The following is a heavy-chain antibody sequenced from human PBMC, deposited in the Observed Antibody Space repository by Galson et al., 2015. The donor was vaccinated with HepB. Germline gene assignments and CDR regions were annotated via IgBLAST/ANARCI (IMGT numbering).Heavy chain of an antibody. V-gene: IGHV3-66*04. CDR3: ARQAITGTDSFDI. Sequence: SLRLSCAASGFTFNNYDMNWVRQAPGKGLEWVSLIYSGGSTDYADPVKGRVTLSRERFQNNLYLKMNSLRAEDTAVYYCARQAITGTDSFDIWGRGTVVTVSS. D-gene: IGHD1-20*01. CDR1: GFTFNNYD. J-gene: IGHJ3*02. CDR2: IYSGGST.